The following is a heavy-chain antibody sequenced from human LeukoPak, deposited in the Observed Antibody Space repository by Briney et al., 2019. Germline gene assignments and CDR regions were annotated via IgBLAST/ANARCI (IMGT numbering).Heavy chain of an antibody. Sequence: GGSLRLSCAASGFSFSSFGMNWVRQAPGKGLEWVAVIWYDAGNKYYADSVKGRFTISRDNSKNTLFLQMNSLRDDDTAVYYCVRGVGVSRFNYFDPWGQGTLVIVSS. CDR1: GFSFSSFG. CDR2: IWYDAGNK. V-gene: IGHV3-33*01. CDR3: VRGVGVSRFNYFDP. D-gene: IGHD6-13*01. J-gene: IGHJ5*02.